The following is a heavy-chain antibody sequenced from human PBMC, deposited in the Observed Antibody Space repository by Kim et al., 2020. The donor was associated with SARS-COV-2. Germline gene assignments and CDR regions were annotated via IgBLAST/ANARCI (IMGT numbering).Heavy chain of an antibody. D-gene: IGHD2-15*01. CDR2: IYYSGST. J-gene: IGHJ3*02. V-gene: IGHV4-59*01. CDR3: ARYCSGGSCYLPVGNAFDI. Sequence: SETLSLTCTVSGGSISSYYWSWIRQPPGKGLEWIGYIYYSGSTNYNPSLKSRVTISVDTSKNQFSLKLSSVTAADTAVYYCARYCSGGSCYLPVGNAFDIWGQGTMVTVSS. CDR1: GGSISSYY.